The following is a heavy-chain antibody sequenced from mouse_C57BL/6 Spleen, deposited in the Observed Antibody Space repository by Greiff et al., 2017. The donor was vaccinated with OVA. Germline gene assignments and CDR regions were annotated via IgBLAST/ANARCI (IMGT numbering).Heavy chain of an antibody. CDR3: ARQMGFTAYAMDY. V-gene: IGHV5-12*01. CDR1: GFTFSDYY. Sequence: EVKLVESGGGLVQPGGSLKLSCAASGFTFSDYYMYWVRQTPEKRLEWVAYISNGGGSTYYPDTVKGRFTISRDNAKNTLYLQMSRLKSEDTAMYYCARQMGFTAYAMDYWGQGTSVTVSS. J-gene: IGHJ4*01. CDR2: ISNGGGST. D-gene: IGHD1-1*01.